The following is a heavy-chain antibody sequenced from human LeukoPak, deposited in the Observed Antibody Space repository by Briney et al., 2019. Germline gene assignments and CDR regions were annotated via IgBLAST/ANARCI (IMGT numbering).Heavy chain of an antibody. CDR1: GFTFSSYA. Sequence: GRSLRLSCAASGFTFSSYAMHWVRQAPGKGLEWVAVISYDGSNKYYADSVKGRFTISRDNSKNTLYLQMNSLRAEDTAVYYCARDSSSSGSGSYYNDYWGQGTLVTVSS. V-gene: IGHV3-30-3*01. D-gene: IGHD3-10*01. J-gene: IGHJ4*02. CDR3: ARDSSSSGSGSYYNDY. CDR2: ISYDGSNK.